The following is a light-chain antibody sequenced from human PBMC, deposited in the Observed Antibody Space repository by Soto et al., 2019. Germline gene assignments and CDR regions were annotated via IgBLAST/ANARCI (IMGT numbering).Light chain of an antibody. CDR3: QQYGSSRT. Sequence: ENVLTQSTGTLSLSPGERATLSCRASQSVSSSYLAWYQQKPGQAPRLLIYAASSRATGIPDRFSGSGSGTDFTLTISKLEPDDFAVYYCQQYGSSRTFGQGTKVEIK. V-gene: IGKV3-20*01. J-gene: IGKJ1*01. CDR2: AAS. CDR1: QSVSSSY.